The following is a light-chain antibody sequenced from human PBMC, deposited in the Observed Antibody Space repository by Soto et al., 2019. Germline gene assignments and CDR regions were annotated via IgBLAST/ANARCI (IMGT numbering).Light chain of an antibody. Sequence: DIVMTQSPATLSVSPGERATLSCRASQSVSRDLGWYQQKPGQAPRLLIYGASTRATGVPARFSGSGSGTEFTLTLSSLQSEDFAIYYCQQSNNWPLTFGGGTKVEIK. CDR3: QQSNNWPLT. V-gene: IGKV3-15*01. CDR2: GAS. J-gene: IGKJ4*01. CDR1: QSVSRD.